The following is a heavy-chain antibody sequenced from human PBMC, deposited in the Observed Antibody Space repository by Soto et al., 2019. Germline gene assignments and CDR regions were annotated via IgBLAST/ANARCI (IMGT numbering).Heavy chain of an antibody. V-gene: IGHV1-46*01. Sequence: GASVKVSCKASGYTFTNYYIHCVRQAPGQGPEWMGIINPSGGNTNYAQKLQGRVTMTTDTSTSTAYMELRSLRSDDTAVYYCARVILEWTTDPRGWFDPWGQGTLVTVSS. J-gene: IGHJ5*02. CDR2: INPSGGNT. D-gene: IGHD3-3*01. CDR1: GYTFTNYY. CDR3: ARVILEWTTDPRGWFDP.